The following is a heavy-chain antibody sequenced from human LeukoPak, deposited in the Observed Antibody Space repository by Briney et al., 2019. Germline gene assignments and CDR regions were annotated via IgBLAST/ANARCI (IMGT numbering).Heavy chain of an antibody. CDR2: IIPIFGTA. Sequence: ASVKVSCKPSGPTFTSYAIIWSRQAPGQGLEWMGGIIPIFGTANYAQKFPGRVTITADKSTSTAYMELSSLRSEDTAVYFCARAMGSSGTIDYWGEGTLVTVSS. V-gene: IGHV1-69*06. D-gene: IGHD6-19*01. CDR1: GPTFTSYA. J-gene: IGHJ4*02. CDR3: ARAMGSSGTIDY.